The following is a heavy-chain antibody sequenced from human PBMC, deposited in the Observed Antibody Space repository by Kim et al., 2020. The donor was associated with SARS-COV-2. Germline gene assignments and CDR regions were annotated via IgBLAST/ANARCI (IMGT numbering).Heavy chain of an antibody. CDR2: IYHSGST. CDR3: AGVHYYGSGSYDDAFDM. D-gene: IGHD3-10*01. J-gene: IGHJ3*02. Sequence: SETLSLTCTVSGYSISSGYNWGWVRQPPGKGLEWIGSIYHSGSTYYNPSLKSRVTISVDTSKNQFSLKLSSVTAADTAVYYCAGVHYYGSGSYDDAFDMWGRGTKVTVSS. CDR1: GYSISSGYN. V-gene: IGHV4-38-2*02.